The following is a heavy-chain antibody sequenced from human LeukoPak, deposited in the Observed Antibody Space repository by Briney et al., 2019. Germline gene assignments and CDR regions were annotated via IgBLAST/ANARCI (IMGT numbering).Heavy chain of an antibody. J-gene: IGHJ4*02. CDR2: IYSDNT. D-gene: IGHD4/OR15-4a*01. V-gene: IGHV3-53*01. Sequence: GGSLRLSCTVSGFTVRSNSMSWVRQAPGKGLEWVSFIYSDNTHYSNSGKGRFTISRDNSKNTLYLQMNSLRAEDTAVYYCARRAGAYSHPYDYWGQGTLVTVSS. CDR1: GFTVRSNS. CDR3: ARRAGAYSHPYDY.